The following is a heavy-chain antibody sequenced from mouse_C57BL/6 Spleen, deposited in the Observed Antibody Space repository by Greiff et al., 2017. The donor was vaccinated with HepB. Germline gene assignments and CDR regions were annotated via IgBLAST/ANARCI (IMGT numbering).Heavy chain of an antibody. CDR1: GYTFTEYT. CDR3: ARHVYYSNYSYYAMDY. CDR2: FYPGSGSI. J-gene: IGHJ4*01. V-gene: IGHV1-62-2*01. D-gene: IGHD2-5*01. Sequence: QVTLKECGAELVKPGASVKLSCKASGYTFTEYTIHWVKQRSGQGLEWIGWFYPGSGSIKYNEKFKDKATLTADKSSSTVYMELSRLTSEDSAVYFCARHVYYSNYSYYAMDYWGQGTSVTVSS.